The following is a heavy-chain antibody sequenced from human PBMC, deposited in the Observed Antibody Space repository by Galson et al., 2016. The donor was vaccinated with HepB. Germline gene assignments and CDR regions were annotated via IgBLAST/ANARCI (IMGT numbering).Heavy chain of an antibody. CDR3: AKDFTAIVFGRAFDI. D-gene: IGHD3-3*01. CDR1: GFTFSNYA. V-gene: IGHV3-9*01. Sequence: SLRLSCAASGFTFSNYAMTWVRQAPGKGLEWVSGINWNSGRLACADSVKGRFTISRDNAKNSLYLQMSSLRVEDTALYYCAKDFTAIVFGRAFDIWGQGTVVTVSS. CDR2: INWNSGRL. J-gene: IGHJ3*02.